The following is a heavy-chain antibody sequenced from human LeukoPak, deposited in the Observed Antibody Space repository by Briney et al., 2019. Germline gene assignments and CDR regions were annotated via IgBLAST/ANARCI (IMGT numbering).Heavy chain of an antibody. CDR2: IIPILGIA. CDR1: GGTFSSYT. D-gene: IGHD1-26*01. CDR3: ARGGIVGATTYRDYFDY. Sequence: SSVKVSCKASGGTFSSYTISWVRQAPGQGLEWMGRIIPILGIANYAQKFQGRVTITADKSTSTAYMELSSLRSEDTAVYYCARGGIVGATTYRDYFDYWGQGTLVTVSS. V-gene: IGHV1-69*02. J-gene: IGHJ4*02.